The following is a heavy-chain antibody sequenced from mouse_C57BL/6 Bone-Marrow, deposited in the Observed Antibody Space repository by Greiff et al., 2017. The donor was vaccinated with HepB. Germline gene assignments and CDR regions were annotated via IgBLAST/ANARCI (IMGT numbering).Heavy chain of an antibody. D-gene: IGHD1-1*01. V-gene: IGHV1-54*01. CDR3: ARYYGSSRWYFDV. Sequence: QVHVKQSGAELVRPGTSVKVSCKASGYAFTNYLIEWVKQRPGQGLEWIGVINPGSGGTNYNEKFKGKATLTADKSSSTAYMQLSSLTSEDSAVYFCARYYGSSRWYFDVWGTGTTVTVSS. CDR1: GYAFTNYL. CDR2: INPGSGGT. J-gene: IGHJ1*03.